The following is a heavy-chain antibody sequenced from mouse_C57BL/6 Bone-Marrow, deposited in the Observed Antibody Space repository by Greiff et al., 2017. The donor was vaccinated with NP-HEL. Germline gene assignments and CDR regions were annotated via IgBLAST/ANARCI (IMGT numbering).Heavy chain of an antibody. D-gene: IGHD2-4*01. V-gene: IGHV5-4*01. Sequence: EVKVVESGGGLVKPGGSLKLSCAASGFTFSSYAMSWVRQTPEKRLEWVATISDGGSYTYYPDNVKGRFTISRDNAKNNLYLQMSHLKSEDTAMYYCARDDYDGYYYAMDYWGQGTSVTVSS. J-gene: IGHJ4*01. CDR3: ARDDYDGYYYAMDY. CDR1: GFTFSSYA. CDR2: ISDGGSYT.